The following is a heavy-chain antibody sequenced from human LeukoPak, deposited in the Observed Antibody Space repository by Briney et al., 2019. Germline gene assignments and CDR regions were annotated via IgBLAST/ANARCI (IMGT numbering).Heavy chain of an antibody. CDR2: ISHDGSKK. CDR1: GFTLSSYG. CDR3: ARANGQLWTSPDY. V-gene: IGHV3-30*03. Sequence: SGRSLRLSCAASGFTLSSYGMHWLRQPQGEGLEWVAVISHDGSKKYSAESVKGRFTISRDNSRNTLYLQMNSLRAEDTAVYYCARANGQLWTSPDYWGQGTLVTISS. J-gene: IGHJ4*02. D-gene: IGHD5-18*01.